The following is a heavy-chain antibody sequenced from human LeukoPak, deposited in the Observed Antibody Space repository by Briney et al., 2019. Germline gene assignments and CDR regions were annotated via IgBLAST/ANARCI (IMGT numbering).Heavy chain of an antibody. CDR1: GFTFSSYS. CDR2: ISSSSSYI. J-gene: IGHJ6*03. Sequence: GGSLRLSCAASGFTFSSYSMNWVRQAPGKGLEWVSSISSSSSYIYYADSVKGRFTISRDNAKNSLYLQMNSLRAEDTAVYYCARDSSGWYSLYYYYYMDVWGKGTTVTVSS. D-gene: IGHD6-19*01. V-gene: IGHV3-21*01. CDR3: ARDSSGWYSLYYYYYMDV.